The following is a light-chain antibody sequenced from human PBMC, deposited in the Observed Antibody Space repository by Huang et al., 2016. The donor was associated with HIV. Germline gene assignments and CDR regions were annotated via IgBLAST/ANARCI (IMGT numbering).Light chain of an antibody. CDR1: QSVSSY. CDR2: DAY. V-gene: IGKV3-11*01. Sequence: EIVLTQSPATLSLSPGERSTLSCRASQSVSSYLAWYQQKPGHAPRLRIDDAYNRATGIPARCSGSGSGTDFTLTISSLEPEDFAVYYCQQRSNWPPAFGQGTRLEIK. CDR3: QQRSNWPPA. J-gene: IGKJ5*01.